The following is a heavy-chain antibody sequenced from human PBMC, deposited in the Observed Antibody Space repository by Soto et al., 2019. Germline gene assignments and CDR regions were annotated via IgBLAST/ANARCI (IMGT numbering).Heavy chain of an antibody. V-gene: IGHV1-2*02. CDR3: ARGIKYYDSSGYYYYGMDV. Sequence: GASVKVSCKASGYTFTGYYMHWVRQAPGQGLEWMGWINPNSGGTNYAQKLQGRVTMTTDTSTSTAYMELRSLRSDDTAVYYCARGIKYYDSSGYYYYGMDVWGQGTTVTVSS. CDR1: GYTFTGYY. CDR2: INPNSGGT. J-gene: IGHJ6*02. D-gene: IGHD3-22*01.